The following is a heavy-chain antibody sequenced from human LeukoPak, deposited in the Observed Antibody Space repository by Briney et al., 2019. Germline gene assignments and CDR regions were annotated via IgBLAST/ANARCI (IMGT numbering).Heavy chain of an antibody. J-gene: IGHJ5*02. D-gene: IGHD4-11*01. V-gene: IGHV3-11*04. CDR2: ISSSGSTI. CDR1: GFTFSDYY. CDR3: ARRPRYSNYGYDWFDP. Sequence: PGGSLRLSCAASGFTFSDYYMSWIRQAPGKGLEWVSYISSSGSTIYYADSVKGRFTISRDNAKNSLYLQMNSLRAEDTAVYYCARRPRYSNYGYDWFDPWGQGTLVTVSS.